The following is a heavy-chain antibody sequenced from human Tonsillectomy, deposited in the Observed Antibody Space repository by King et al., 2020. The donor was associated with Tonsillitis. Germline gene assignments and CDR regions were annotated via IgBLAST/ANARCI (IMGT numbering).Heavy chain of an antibody. CDR1: GYAFGSYD. D-gene: IGHD3-22*01. Sequence: VQLVESGAEVKKPGASVRVPCKASGYAFGSYDINWVRQAAGQGLEWMGWMNPNSGNTGYARKFQGRLTMTRDTSISTAYMELNSLRAKDSAVYYCARGGDHYDSSGYYSVENYDYWGQGNLVTVSS. J-gene: IGHJ4*02. V-gene: IGHV1-8*02. CDR3: ARGGDHYDSSGYYSVENYDY. CDR2: MNPNSGNT.